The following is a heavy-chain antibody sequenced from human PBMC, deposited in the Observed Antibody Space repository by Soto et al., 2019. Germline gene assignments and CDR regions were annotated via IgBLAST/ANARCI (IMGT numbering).Heavy chain of an antibody. CDR1: GGSISSSSYY. CDR2: IYYSGST. CDR3: ASPLTLRGVIVEAYYYGMDV. Sequence: QLQLQESGPGLVKPSETLSLTCTVSGGSISSSSYYWGWIRQPPGKGLEWIGSIYYSGSTYYNPSLQSRVTISVDTSKNQFSLKLSSVTAADTAVYYCASPLTLRGVIVEAYYYGMDVWGQGTTVTVSS. J-gene: IGHJ6*02. V-gene: IGHV4-39*01. D-gene: IGHD3-10*01.